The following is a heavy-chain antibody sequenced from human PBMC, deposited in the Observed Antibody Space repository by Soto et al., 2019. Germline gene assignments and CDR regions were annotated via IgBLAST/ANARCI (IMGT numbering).Heavy chain of an antibody. Sequence: QVQLQEWGPGLVKPSGTLSLTCAVSGVSISGSIWWSWVRQPPGKGLEWIGEIFPNGKTNFNPSLKSRVTIFLDKSKNQFSLNLTSVTVAATAIYYCESGKCSTAKGESWGQGTPVTVSS. D-gene: IGHD2-2*01. J-gene: IGHJ5*02. CDR2: IFPNGKT. CDR3: ESGKCSTAKGES. V-gene: IGHV4-4*02. CDR1: GVSISGSIW.